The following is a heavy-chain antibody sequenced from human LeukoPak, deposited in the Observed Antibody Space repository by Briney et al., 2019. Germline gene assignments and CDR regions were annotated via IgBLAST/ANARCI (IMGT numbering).Heavy chain of an antibody. CDR2: IYSGGST. Sequence: GGSLRLSCAASGFTVSSNYMSWVRQAPGKGLEWGSVIYSGGSTYYADSVKGRFTISRDNSKNTLYLQMNSLRAEDTAVYYCARRYYYDSSGYYYGSWGQGTLVTVSS. D-gene: IGHD3-22*01. CDR1: GFTVSSNY. J-gene: IGHJ4*02. CDR3: ARRYYYDSSGYYYGS. V-gene: IGHV3-66*02.